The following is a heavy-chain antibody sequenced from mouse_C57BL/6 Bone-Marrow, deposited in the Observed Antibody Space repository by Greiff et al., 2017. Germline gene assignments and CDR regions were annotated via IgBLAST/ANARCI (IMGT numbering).Heavy chain of an antibody. CDR1: GFTFSSYA. V-gene: IGHV5-4*01. D-gene: IGHD4-1*01. J-gene: IGHJ3*01. CDR2: ISDGGSYT. Sequence: EVKVVESGGGLVKPGGSLKLSCAASGFTFSSYAMSWVRQTPEKRLEWVATISDGGSYTYYPDNVKGRFTISRDNAKNNLYLQMSHLKSEDTAMYYCPRENWDFAYWGQGTLVTVSA. CDR3: PRENWDFAY.